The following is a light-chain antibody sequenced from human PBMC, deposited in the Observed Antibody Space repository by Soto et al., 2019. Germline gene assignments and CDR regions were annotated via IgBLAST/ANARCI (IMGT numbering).Light chain of an antibody. J-gene: IGKJ5*01. CDR3: QQSYRTPPT. CDR2: XAS. Sequence: DLQMTQSPSTLSASVGDRVTVTCRASQSINSYLNWYQQKPGKAPKLLIYXASXLQSGVPSRFSGSGSGADFTLTISRLQPEDFATYYCQQSYRTPPTFGQGTRLEIK. V-gene: IGKV1-39*01. CDR1: QSINSY.